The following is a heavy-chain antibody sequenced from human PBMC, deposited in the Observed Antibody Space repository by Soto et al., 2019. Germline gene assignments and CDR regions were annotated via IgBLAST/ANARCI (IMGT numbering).Heavy chain of an antibody. CDR3: APHPGGGGY. CDR1: GFTVSNNY. J-gene: IGHJ4*02. CDR2: IYSGGYT. D-gene: IGHD3-10*01. V-gene: IGHV3-53*01. Sequence: EVQLVESGGGLIQPGGSLRLSCAVSGFTVSNNYMSWVRQAPGKGLEGVSVIYSGGYTAYGDSVKGRFTISRDNSKNTLNLKRKSQGAGDPAVYYGAPHPGGGGYWGQGTLVTVSS.